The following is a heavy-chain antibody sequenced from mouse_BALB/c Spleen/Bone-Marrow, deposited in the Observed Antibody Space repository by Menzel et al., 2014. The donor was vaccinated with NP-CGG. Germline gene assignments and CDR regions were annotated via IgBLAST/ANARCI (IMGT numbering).Heavy chain of an antibody. CDR2: INPYNDGT. D-gene: IGHD6-1*01. Sequence: EVKLQESGPEQVKPGASVKMSCKASGYTFTSYVMHWVKQKPAQGLEWIGYINPYNDGTKYNEKFKGKATLTSDKSSSTAYMELSSLTSEDSAVYYCARRGRIAEALGYWGQGTTLTVSS. V-gene: IGHV1-14*01. CDR3: ARRGRIAEALGY. CDR1: GYTFTSYV. J-gene: IGHJ2*01.